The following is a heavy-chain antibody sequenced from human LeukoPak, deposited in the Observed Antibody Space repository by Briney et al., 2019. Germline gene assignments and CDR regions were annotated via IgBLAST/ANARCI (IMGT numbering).Heavy chain of an antibody. J-gene: IGHJ4*02. Sequence: GASVKVSCKASGYTFSSYGIIWVRQAPGQGLQWMGWVSPFNGNTDYAPKLQGRVTMTTDTSTTTAYMELRSLTSAGTAVYYCARRGGSYSHSDFWGQGTLVTVSS. CDR1: GYTFSSYG. CDR2: VSPFNGNT. D-gene: IGHD1-26*01. V-gene: IGHV1-18*01. CDR3: ARRGGSYSHSDF.